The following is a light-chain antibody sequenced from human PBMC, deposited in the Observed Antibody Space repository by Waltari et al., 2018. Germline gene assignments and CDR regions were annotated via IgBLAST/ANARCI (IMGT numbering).Light chain of an antibody. CDR3: QHYSSYPYT. V-gene: IGKV1-5*03. CDR1: QSVSHL. Sequence: EIQLTQSPSTLSASVGDRVTITCRASQSVSHLLSWYQEQPGKAPKLRISKASGLENGVTSRFSGSGSETEVSLTISGLQPDDFATYYCQHYSSYPYTFGQGTRLEI. J-gene: IGKJ2*01. CDR2: KAS.